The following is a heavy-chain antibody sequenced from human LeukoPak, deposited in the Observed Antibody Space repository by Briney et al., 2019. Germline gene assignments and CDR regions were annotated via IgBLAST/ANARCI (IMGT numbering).Heavy chain of an antibody. D-gene: IGHD6-13*01. Sequence: GGSLRLSCTASGFTFFDYAMSWVRQAPGKGGGRGGFIRSKAYGGTTEYAASVKGRFTISRDDSKSIAYLQMNSLKTEDTAVYYCTSGIAAAGTHYWGQGTLVTISS. J-gene: IGHJ4*02. CDR1: GFTFFDYA. CDR2: IRSKAYGGTT. CDR3: TSGIAAAGTHY. V-gene: IGHV3-49*04.